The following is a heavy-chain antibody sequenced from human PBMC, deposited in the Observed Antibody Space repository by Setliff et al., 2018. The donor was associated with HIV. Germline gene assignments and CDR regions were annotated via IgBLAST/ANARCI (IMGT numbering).Heavy chain of an antibody. D-gene: IGHD3-10*01. J-gene: IGHJ4*02. CDR3: AIIRVNGSPY. V-gene: IGHV3-21*01. CDR2: ISYGSTYI. CDR1: GFTFSSYC. Sequence: LRLSCVASGFTFSSYCMDWFRQAPGKGLEWVSSISYGSTYIYQSDSMRGRFTASRDNAESSMYLQMNNLRAEDTAVYYCAIIRVNGSPYWGQGTPVTVSS.